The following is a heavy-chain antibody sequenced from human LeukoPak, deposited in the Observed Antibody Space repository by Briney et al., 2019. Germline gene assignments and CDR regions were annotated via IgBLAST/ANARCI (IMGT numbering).Heavy chain of an antibody. D-gene: IGHD6-13*01. Sequence: GGSLRLSCAASGFTFSGSAIHWVRQPSGRGLEWVGRIRNRDKNYATTYAASLEGRFTISRDDSKNTTYLQLSTLKTDDTAVYYCTTAVDARDYWGQGTLVTVSS. CDR1: GFTFSGSA. CDR3: TTAVDARDY. V-gene: IGHV3-73*01. J-gene: IGHJ4*02. CDR2: IRNRDKNYAT.